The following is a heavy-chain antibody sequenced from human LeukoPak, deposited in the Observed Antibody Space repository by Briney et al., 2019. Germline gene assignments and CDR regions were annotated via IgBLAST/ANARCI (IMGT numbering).Heavy chain of an antibody. CDR1: GFTFSRYS. CDR2: ISSSSSYI. Sequence: GGSLRLSCAASGFTFSRYSMTWVRQAPGKGLEWVSSISSSSSYIYYADSVKGRFTISRDNAKNSLYLQMNGLRAEDTAVYYCARAVAVAGTSSWFDPWGQGTLVTVSS. CDR3: ARAVAVAGTSSWFDP. J-gene: IGHJ5*02. D-gene: IGHD6-19*01. V-gene: IGHV3-21*01.